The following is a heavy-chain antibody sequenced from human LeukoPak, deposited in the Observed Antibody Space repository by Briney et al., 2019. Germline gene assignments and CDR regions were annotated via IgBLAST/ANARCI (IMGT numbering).Heavy chain of an antibody. CDR3: ARRTTVVTPDYYYYYMDV. V-gene: IGHV1-18*01. CDR1: GYTFTSYG. J-gene: IGHJ6*03. CDR2: ISAYNGNT. D-gene: IGHD4-23*01. Sequence: WASVKVSCKASGYTFTSYGISWVRQAPGQGLEWMGWISAYNGNTNYAQKLQGRVTMTTDTSTSTAYMELRSLRSDDTAVYYCARRTTVVTPDYYYYYMDVWGKGTTVTVS.